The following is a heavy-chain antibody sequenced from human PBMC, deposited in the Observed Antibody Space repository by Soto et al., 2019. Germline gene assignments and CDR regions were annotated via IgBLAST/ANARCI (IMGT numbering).Heavy chain of an antibody. CDR1: GGSISSGDYY. V-gene: IGHV4-30-4*01. Sequence: SETLSLTCTVSGGSISSGDYYWSWIRQPPGKGLEWIGYIYYSGSTYYNPSLKSRVTISVDTSKNQFSLKLSSVTAADTAVYYCASLVVVAANRYFDYWGQGTLVTVSS. CDR2: IYYSGST. J-gene: IGHJ4*02. CDR3: ASLVVVAANRYFDY. D-gene: IGHD2-15*01.